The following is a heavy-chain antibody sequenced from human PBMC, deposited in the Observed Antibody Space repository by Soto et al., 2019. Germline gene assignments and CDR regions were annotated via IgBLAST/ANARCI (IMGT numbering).Heavy chain of an antibody. J-gene: IGHJ5*02. D-gene: IGHD3-3*01. CDR3: ARERAPYDFWSGYYPNWFDL. CDR2: INAGNGNT. CDR1: GYTFTSYA. V-gene: IGHV1-3*01. Sequence: QVQLVQSGAEVKKPGASVKVSCKASGYTFTSYAMHWVRQAPGQRLEWMGWINAGNGNTKYSQKFQGRVTITRDTPASTAYLELSSLRSEDTAVYYCARERAPYDFWSGYYPNWFDLWGQGTLVTVSS.